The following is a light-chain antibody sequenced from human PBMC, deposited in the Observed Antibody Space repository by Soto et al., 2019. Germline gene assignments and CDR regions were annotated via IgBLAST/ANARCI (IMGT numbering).Light chain of an antibody. Sequence: QSALTQPPSASGSPGQSVTISCTGTSSDVGGYTYVSWYQQHPGKAPKLMIYDVTKRPSGVPDRFSGSKSGNTASLTVSGLQAEDEADYYFSSYAGSNNLVFGGGTKLTVL. CDR3: SSYAGSNNLV. CDR1: SSDVGGYTY. V-gene: IGLV2-8*01. J-gene: IGLJ2*01. CDR2: DVT.